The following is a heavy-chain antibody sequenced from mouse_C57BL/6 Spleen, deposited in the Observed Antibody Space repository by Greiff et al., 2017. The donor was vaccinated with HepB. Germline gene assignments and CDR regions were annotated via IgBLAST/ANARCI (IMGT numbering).Heavy chain of an antibody. CDR2: IWRGGST. Sequence: VQLQQSGPGLVQPSQSLSITCTDSGFSLTSYGVHWVRQSPGKGLEWLGVIWRGGSTDYNAAFMSRLSITKDNSKSQVFFKMNSLQADDTAIYYCAKTDDYDGDYYAMDYWGQGTSVTVSS. CDR1: GFSLTSYG. V-gene: IGHV2-5*01. J-gene: IGHJ4*01. CDR3: AKTDDYDGDYYAMDY. D-gene: IGHD2-4*01.